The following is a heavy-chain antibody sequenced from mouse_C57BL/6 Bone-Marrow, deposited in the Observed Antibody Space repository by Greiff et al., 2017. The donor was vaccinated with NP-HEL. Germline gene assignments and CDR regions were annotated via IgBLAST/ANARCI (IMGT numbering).Heavy chain of an antibody. CDR1: GFTFSDFY. D-gene: IGHD2-3*01. CDR2: SRHKANDYTT. V-gene: IGHV7-1*01. CDR3: ARDAFGDDGPYYAMDY. J-gene: IGHJ4*01. Sequence: EVKLVESGGGLVQSGRSLRLSCATSGFTFSDFYMEWVRQAPGKGLEWIAASRHKANDYTTEYSASVKGRFIVSRDTSQSILYLQMNALRAEDTAIYYSARDAFGDDGPYYAMDYWGQGTSVTVSS.